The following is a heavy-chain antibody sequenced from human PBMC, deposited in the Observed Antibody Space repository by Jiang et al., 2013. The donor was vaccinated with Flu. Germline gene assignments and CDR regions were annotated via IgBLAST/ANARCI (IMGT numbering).Heavy chain of an antibody. V-gene: IGHV4-4*02. CDR2: IYHSGST. CDR1: GGSISSDSW. D-gene: IGHD1-26*01. J-gene: IGHJ4*02. CDR3: ARGTVGATRDFES. Sequence: PGLVKPSGTLSLSCAVSGGSISSDSWWSWVRQLPGKGLEWIGEIYHSGSTEYNPSLTSRISMSIDNSNNQFSLKVNSVTAADTAVYYCARGTVGATRDFESWGQGILVTVTS.